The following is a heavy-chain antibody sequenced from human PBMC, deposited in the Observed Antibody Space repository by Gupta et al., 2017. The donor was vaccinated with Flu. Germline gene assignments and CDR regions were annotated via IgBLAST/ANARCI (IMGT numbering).Heavy chain of an antibody. Sequence: QVQLQESCPGLVKPSETLSLTCTVSGASMSPYYWSWIRQPPGRRLEWIGYIYYSGYADYNPSLQSRVTMSIDTSKNQFSLKLNSVTEADTAVYFCARDFRFYNTTAYASYYYNFMDVWGKGTTVTVSS. J-gene: IGHJ6*03. CDR1: GASMSPYY. CDR3: ARDFRFYNTTAYASYYYNFMDV. CDR2: IYYSGYA. D-gene: IGHD3-16*01. V-gene: IGHV4-59*01.